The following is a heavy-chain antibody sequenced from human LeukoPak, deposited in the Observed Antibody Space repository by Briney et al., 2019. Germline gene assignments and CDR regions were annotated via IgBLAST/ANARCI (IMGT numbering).Heavy chain of an antibody. D-gene: IGHD3-22*01. CDR3: VKGKAHYCDSSGDDY. V-gene: IGHV3-64D*06. J-gene: IGHJ4*02. CDR2: ISSNGGNT. CDR1: GFTFSSYA. Sequence: GGSLRLSCSASGFTFSSYAMHWVRQAPGKGLQYVSGISSNGGNTYHADSVKGRFTISRDNSKNTLYLQMSSLRAEDTAVYFCVKGKAHYCDSSGDDYWGQGTPVTVSS.